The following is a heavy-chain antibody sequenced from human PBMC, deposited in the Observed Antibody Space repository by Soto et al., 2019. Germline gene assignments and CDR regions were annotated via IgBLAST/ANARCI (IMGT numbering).Heavy chain of an antibody. CDR3: ARGMPPTGRAFDI. J-gene: IGHJ3*02. V-gene: IGHV3-21*01. Sequence: GGSLRLSCAASGFTFSSYSMNWVRQAPGKGLEWVSSISSSSSYIYYADSVKGRFTISRDNAKNSLYLQMNSLRAEDTAVYYCARGMPPTGRAFDIWGQGTMVTVSS. CDR2: ISSSSSYI. CDR1: GFTFSSYS. D-gene: IGHD2-2*01.